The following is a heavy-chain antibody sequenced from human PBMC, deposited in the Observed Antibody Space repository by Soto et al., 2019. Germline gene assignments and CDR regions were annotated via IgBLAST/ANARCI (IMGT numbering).Heavy chain of an antibody. CDR1: GFVFSDYD. CDR3: ARDRTYSSGWFHYFQY. V-gene: IGHV3-48*03. CDR2: ISSSGTI. D-gene: IGHD6-19*01. J-gene: IGHJ4*02. Sequence: PGGSLRLSCAASGFVFSDYDMNWLRQAPGEGLEWVSYISSSGTIHYLDSVKGRFTISRDNAKNSLYLQMNSLRAEDTAVYYCARDRTYSSGWFHYFQYWGQGALVTVSS.